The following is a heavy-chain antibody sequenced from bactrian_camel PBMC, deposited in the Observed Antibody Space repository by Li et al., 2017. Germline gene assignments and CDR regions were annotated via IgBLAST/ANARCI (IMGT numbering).Heavy chain of an antibody. J-gene: IGHJ6*01. Sequence: HVQLVESGGGSVQPGGSLRLSCVITEYTYRRACVGWFRQIPGKEREGVAAIDSDGSTSYADSVKGRFTISLDNAKNTLYLQMNSLKPEDTAMYYCAADTDPLDCSGGYFGYWGQGTQVTVS. CDR1: EYTYRRAC. V-gene: IGHV3S26*01. CDR3: AADTDPLDCSGGYFGY. CDR2: IDSDGST. D-gene: IGHD2*01.